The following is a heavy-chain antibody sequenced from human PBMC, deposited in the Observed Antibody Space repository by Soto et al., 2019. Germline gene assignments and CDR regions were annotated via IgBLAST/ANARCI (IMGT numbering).Heavy chain of an antibody. J-gene: IGHJ5*02. D-gene: IGHD2-15*01. CDR2: LSGSGGST. Sequence: EVQLLESGGGLVQPGGSLRLSCAASGFTFSNYAMSWVRQAPGKGLEWVSTLSGSGGSTYYADSVKGRFTISRDNSKDTLYLQINSLRSGDTAVYYCAKETVLVATPWFDPWGQGTLVTVSS. V-gene: IGHV3-23*01. CDR3: AKETVLVATPWFDP. CDR1: GFTFSNYA.